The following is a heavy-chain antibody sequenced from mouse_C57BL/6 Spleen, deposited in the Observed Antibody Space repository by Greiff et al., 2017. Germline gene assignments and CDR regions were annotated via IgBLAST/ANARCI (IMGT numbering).Heavy chain of an antibody. CDR3: ARNCAWFAY. D-gene: IGHD4-1*01. CDR2: IYPRSGNT. J-gene: IGHJ3*01. Sequence: VQLVESGAELARPGASVKLSCKASGYTFTSYGISWVKQRTGQGLEWIGEIYPRSGNTYYNEKFKGKATLTADKSSSTAYMELRSLTSEDSAVYFCARNCAWFAYWGQGTLVTVSA. V-gene: IGHV1-81*01. CDR1: GYTFTSYG.